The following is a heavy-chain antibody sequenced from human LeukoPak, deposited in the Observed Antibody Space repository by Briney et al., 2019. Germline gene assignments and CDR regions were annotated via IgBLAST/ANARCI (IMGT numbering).Heavy chain of an antibody. CDR1: GFTFSSYD. Sequence: GESLRLSCAASGFTFSSYDMHWVRQAPGKGLEWVARISDDGTNKYYVDSVKGRVTISRDNSKNTLFLQMNSLRAEDTAVYYCAKDSSSSNYYYGMDVWGQGTTVTVSS. D-gene: IGHD6-6*01. CDR3: AKDSSSSNYYYGMDV. J-gene: IGHJ6*02. CDR2: ISDDGTNK. V-gene: IGHV3-30*18.